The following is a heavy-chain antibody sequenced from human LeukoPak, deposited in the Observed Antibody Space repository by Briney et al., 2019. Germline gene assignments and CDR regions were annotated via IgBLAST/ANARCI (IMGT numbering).Heavy chain of an antibody. J-gene: IGHJ4*02. CDR2: INPSLGIT. Sequence: ASVKVSCKASGYTFTNYFIHWVRQAPGQGLEWMGIINPSLGITNYAQNLQGRLTMTRDMATSTVYMELSSLRSDDTAVFYCARDGDLGPYYDIVTRGYFDYWGQGTLVTVSS. V-gene: IGHV1-46*01. CDR3: ARDGDLGPYYDIVTRGYFDY. CDR1: GYTFTNYF. D-gene: IGHD3-9*01.